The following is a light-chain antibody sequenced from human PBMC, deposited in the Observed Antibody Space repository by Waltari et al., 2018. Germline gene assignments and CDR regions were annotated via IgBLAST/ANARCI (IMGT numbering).Light chain of an antibody. CDR1: SSNIRTNT. V-gene: IGLV1-44*01. Sequence: QSVLTQPPSASGTPGQRVTISCSGSSSNIRTNTVNWYQQLPGTAPKLLIHINKQRPAGVPDRFSVSKSGTSASLAISGLRSEDEADYYCAAWDDSLKGWVFGGGTKLTVL. CDR2: INK. J-gene: IGLJ3*02. CDR3: AAWDDSLKGWV.